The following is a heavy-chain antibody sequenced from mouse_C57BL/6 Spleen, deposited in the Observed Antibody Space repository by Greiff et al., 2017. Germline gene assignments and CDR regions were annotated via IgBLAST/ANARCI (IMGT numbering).Heavy chain of an antibody. CDR1: GYTFTSYW. V-gene: IGHV1-72*01. CDR2: IDPKSGGT. Sequence: QVQLQQPGAELVKPGASVKLSCKASGYTFTSYWMHWVKQRPGRGLEWIGRIDPKSGGTKYNEKFKSKATLTVDKPSSTAYMQLSSLTSEDSAVYYCARGDYSNYAAMDYWGQGTSVTVSS. D-gene: IGHD2-5*01. CDR3: ARGDYSNYAAMDY. J-gene: IGHJ4*01.